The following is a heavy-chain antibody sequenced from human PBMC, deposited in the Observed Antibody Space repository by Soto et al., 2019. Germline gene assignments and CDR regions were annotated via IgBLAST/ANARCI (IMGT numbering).Heavy chain of an antibody. CDR1: GGSVSGYY. CDR2: IYYTGST. V-gene: IGHV4-59*02. J-gene: IGHJ3*01. CDR3: ARNYYNGGASRADAFDF. D-gene: IGHD3-10*01. Sequence: SETLSLTCTVSGGSVSGYYWSWIRQTPGKGLEWIGYIYYTGSTNYNSSLKSPVFMSVDTSKNQFSLKLSSVTAADTAVYFCARNYYNGGASRADAFDFWGLGTMVTVS.